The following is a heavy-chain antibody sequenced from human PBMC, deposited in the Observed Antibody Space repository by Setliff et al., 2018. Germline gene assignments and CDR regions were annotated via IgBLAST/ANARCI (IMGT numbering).Heavy chain of an antibody. CDR3: ARTGTYRYFDY. CDR2: IYYRGDT. CDR1: GGSISSGVYY. Sequence: NPSETLSLTCTVSGGSISSGVYYWAWIRQPPGKGLEWIGRIYYRGDTYYNASLKSRLTLSVDTSENQVSLNLRSVTAADTAVYYCARTGTYRYFDYWGQGTQVTVSS. V-gene: IGHV4-39*01. J-gene: IGHJ4*02. D-gene: IGHD1-1*01.